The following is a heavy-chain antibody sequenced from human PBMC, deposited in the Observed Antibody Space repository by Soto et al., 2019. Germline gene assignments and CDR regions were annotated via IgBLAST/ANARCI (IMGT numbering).Heavy chain of an antibody. V-gene: IGHV4-30-2*01. CDR2: IYHSGST. J-gene: IGHJ4*02. D-gene: IGHD2-15*01. CDR1: GGSISSGGYS. Sequence: SETLSLTCAVSGGSISSGGYSWSWIRQPPGKGLEWIGYIYHSGSTYYNPSLKSRVTISVDRSKNQFSLKLSSVTAADTAVYYCARSYCSGGRCYQTFDYWGQGTLVTVSS. CDR3: ARSYCSGGRCYQTFDY.